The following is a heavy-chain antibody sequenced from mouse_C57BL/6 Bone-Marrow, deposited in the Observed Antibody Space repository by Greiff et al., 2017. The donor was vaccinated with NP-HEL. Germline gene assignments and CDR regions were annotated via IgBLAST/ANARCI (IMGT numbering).Heavy chain of an antibody. V-gene: IGHV3-6*01. CDR2: ISYDGNS. Sequence: EVKLQESGPGLVKPSQSLSLTCSVTGYSITRGYYWNWIRQYPGNKLEWMAYISYDGNSNYNPSLKNRFSITRDTSNNQFLLKLNSVTTEDTATYFGAREGGYYGSPFAYWGQGTLVTVSA. J-gene: IGHJ3*01. CDR3: AREGGYYGSPFAY. CDR1: GYSITRGYY. D-gene: IGHD1-1*01.